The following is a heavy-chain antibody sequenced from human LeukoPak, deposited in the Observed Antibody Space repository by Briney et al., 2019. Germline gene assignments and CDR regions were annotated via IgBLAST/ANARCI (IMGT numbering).Heavy chain of an antibody. CDR1: GGTFSSYA. V-gene: IGHV1-18*01. D-gene: IGHD1-26*01. CDR2: ISAHNGNT. CDR3: ARGGGRYSVSDH. J-gene: IGHJ4*02. Sequence: ASVKVSCKASGGTFSSYAISWVRQAPGQGLEWMGWISAHNGNTNYAQKLQGRVTMTIDTSTTTAYMELRSLRSDDTAVYYCARGGGRYSVSDHWGQGTLVTVSS.